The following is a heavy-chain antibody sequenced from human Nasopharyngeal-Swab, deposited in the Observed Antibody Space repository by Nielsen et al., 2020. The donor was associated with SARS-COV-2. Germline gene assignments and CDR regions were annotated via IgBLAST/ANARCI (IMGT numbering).Heavy chain of an antibody. CDR3: ARDPMITFGGVIVADYYYYGMDV. V-gene: IGHV3-11*06. Sequence: GRFTISRDNAKNSLYLQMNSLRAEDTAVYYCARDPMITFGGVIVADYYYYGMDVWGQGTTVTVSS. J-gene: IGHJ6*02. D-gene: IGHD3-16*02.